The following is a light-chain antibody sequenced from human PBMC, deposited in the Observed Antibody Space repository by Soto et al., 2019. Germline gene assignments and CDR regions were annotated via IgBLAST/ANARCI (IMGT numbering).Light chain of an antibody. V-gene: IGLV2-8*01. Sequence: QSVLTQPPSASGSPGQSVTISCTGTSSDVGGYNYVSWYQQHPSKAPKLMIYEVSKRPSGVPDRFSGSKSGNTASLTVSGLQAEDEADYYCSSYAGSNMGVFGGGTKLTVL. J-gene: IGLJ2*01. CDR2: EVS. CDR3: SSYAGSNMGV. CDR1: SSDVGGYNY.